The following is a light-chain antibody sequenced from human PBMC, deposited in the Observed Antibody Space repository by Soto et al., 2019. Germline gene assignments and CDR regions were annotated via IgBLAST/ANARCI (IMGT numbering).Light chain of an antibody. CDR2: GAS. CDR3: QQYNNWPPLT. Sequence: EIVLTQSPGTLSLSPWERATLSCRSSQSVSSSYLAWYQQKPGQAPRLLMYGASTRATGIPARFSGRGSGTEFTLTISSLQSEDSAIYYCQQYNNWPPLTFGGGTKVDI. V-gene: IGKV3-15*01. CDR1: QSVSSSY. J-gene: IGKJ4*01.